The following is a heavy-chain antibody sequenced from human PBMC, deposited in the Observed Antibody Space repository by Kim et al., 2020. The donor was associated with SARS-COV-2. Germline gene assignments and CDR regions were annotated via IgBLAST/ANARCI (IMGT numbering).Heavy chain of an antibody. Sequence: NPSLKSRVPLSVDKSKNQFSLQLSSVTAADTAVYYCARMSRVTVAGNFDYWGQGTLVTVSS. V-gene: IGHV4-4*02. D-gene: IGHD6-19*01. CDR3: ARMSRVTVAGNFDY. J-gene: IGHJ4*02.